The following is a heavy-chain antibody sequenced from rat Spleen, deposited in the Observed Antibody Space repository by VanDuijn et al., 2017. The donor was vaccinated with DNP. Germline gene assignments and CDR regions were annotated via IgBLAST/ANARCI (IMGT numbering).Heavy chain of an antibody. Sequence: QVHLKESGPGLVQPSETLSLTCTVSGFSLTNYGVSWVRQPPGKVLEWIAAISSGGSTYYNSGLNSRLSISRDTSKSQVFLQMNSRQNEDTAMYFCASGTSTWFAYWGQGTLVTVSS. J-gene: IGHJ3*01. CDR2: ISSGGST. CDR1: GFSLTNYG. CDR3: ASGTSTWFAY. V-gene: IGHV2S8*01.